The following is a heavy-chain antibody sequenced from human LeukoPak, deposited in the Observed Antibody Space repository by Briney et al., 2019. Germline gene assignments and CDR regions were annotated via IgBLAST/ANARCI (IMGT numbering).Heavy chain of an antibody. J-gene: IGHJ6*02. D-gene: IGHD6-19*01. V-gene: IGHV4-39*01. Sequence: PSETLSLTCIVSGGGSISSSTHYWGWIRQPPGKGLEWIGSINYSGSTQYNPSLKSRVTLSVDTSKDQFSLKLSSVTAADTAVYYCARHSDGWYWGGSGMDVWGQGTTVIVSS. CDR3: ARHSDGWYWGGSGMDV. CDR1: GGGSISSSTHY. CDR2: INYSGST.